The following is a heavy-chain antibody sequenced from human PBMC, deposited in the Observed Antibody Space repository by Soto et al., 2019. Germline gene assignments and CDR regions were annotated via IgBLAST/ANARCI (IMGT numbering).Heavy chain of an antibody. CDR1: GGTFSSDA. J-gene: IGHJ6*02. D-gene: IGHD5-18*01. CDR2: IIPNFGTT. V-gene: IGHV1-69*01. Sequence: QVQLVQSGAEVQKPGSSVKVSCKASGGTFSSDAIDWVRQAPGQGLEWMGGIIPNFGTTNYAQKFQGRATITADESTSTVYMELSSLRSEDTAVYYCARDPVDTSMLTGYYGMDVWGQGTTVTVSS. CDR3: ARDPVDTSMLTGYYGMDV.